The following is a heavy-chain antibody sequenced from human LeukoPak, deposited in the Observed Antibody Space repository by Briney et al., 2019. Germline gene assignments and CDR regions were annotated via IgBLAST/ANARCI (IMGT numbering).Heavy chain of an antibody. D-gene: IGHD3-16*01. CDR3: AREYGGSTPGAFDL. V-gene: IGHV3-53*01. CDR1: GFTFSGNY. Sequence: GGSLRLSCAASGFTFSGNYMTWVRQAPGKGLEWVSFLHSGGTTYYADSVKGRFTISRDNSKNTLYLEMNGLRAEDTAVYYCAREYGGSTPGAFDLWGQGTMVTVSS. J-gene: IGHJ3*01. CDR2: LHSGGTT.